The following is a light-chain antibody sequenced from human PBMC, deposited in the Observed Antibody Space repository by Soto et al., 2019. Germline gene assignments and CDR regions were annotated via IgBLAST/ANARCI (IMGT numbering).Light chain of an antibody. Sequence: EIVMTQSPATLSVSPGERATLSCRASQSVSSNLAWYQQKPGQAPRLLIYGASTRATGIPARFSGSGSGTEFTLTISGLRSEYFSVYYCQQYNNWPMYTFGQGTKLEIK. V-gene: IGKV3-15*01. CDR2: GAS. J-gene: IGKJ2*01. CDR3: QQYNNWPMYT. CDR1: QSVSSN.